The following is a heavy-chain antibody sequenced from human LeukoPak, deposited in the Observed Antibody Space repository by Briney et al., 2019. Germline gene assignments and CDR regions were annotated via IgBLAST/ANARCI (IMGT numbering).Heavy chain of an antibody. D-gene: IGHD3-10*01. V-gene: IGHV3-21*01. CDR1: GFTFSSYG. J-gene: IGHJ4*02. CDR3: ARNFYGSGSYSYFDY. CDR2: ISSSSSYI. Sequence: GGTLRLSCAASGFTFSSYGMSWVRQAPGKGLEWVSSISSSSSYIYYADSVKGRFTISRDNAKNSLYLQMNSLRAEDTAVYYCARNFYGSGSYSYFDYWGQGTLVTVSS.